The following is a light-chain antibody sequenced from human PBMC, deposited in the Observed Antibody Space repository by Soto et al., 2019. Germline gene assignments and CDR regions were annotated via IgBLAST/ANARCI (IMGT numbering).Light chain of an antibody. V-gene: IGKV1-39*01. J-gene: IGKJ2*01. CDR1: QSISSY. CDR2: AAS. CDR3: QQSYSTPMYT. Sequence: DIQMTQSPSSLSASVGDRVTITCRASQSISSYLNWYQQKPGKAPKLLIYAASSLQSRVPSRFSGSRSGTDFTLTISSLQPEDFATYYCQQSYSTPMYTFGQETKLEIK.